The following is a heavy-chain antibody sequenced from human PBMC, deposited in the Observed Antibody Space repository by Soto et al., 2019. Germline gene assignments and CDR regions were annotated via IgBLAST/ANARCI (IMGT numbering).Heavy chain of an antibody. D-gene: IGHD6-13*01. CDR1: GYTFTSYY. Sequence: ASVKVSCKASGYTFTSYYMHWVRQAPGQGLEWMGIINPSGGSTSYAQKFQGRVTMTRDTSTSTVYMELSSLRSEDTAVYYCATLSSSWYRSGSNNWFDHWGQRTLVTVSS. J-gene: IGHJ5*02. CDR3: ATLSSSWYRSGSNNWFDH. CDR2: INPSGGST. V-gene: IGHV1-46*01.